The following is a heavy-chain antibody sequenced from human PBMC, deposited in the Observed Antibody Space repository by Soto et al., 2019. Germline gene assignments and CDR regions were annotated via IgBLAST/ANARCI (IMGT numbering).Heavy chain of an antibody. Sequence: GGSLRLSCAASGFTFSSYAMSWVRQAPGKGLEWVSAISGSGGSTYYADSVKGRFTISRDNSKNTLYLQMNSLRAEDTAVYYCAKVTGSSGWFDYFDYWGQGTLVTVSS. V-gene: IGHV3-23*01. CDR1: GFTFSSYA. J-gene: IGHJ4*02. CDR2: ISGSGGST. D-gene: IGHD6-19*01. CDR3: AKVTGSSGWFDYFDY.